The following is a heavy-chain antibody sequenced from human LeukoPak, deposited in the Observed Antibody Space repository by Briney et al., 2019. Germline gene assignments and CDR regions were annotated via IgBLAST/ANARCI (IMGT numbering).Heavy chain of an antibody. Sequence: GGSLRLSCAASGFTFSSYDMSWVRQAPGKGLEWVSASGGDGGSTYSDSGKGRFTISRDNSKNTLYLQMNSLRAEDTATYYCAKALNYWYFDLWGRGNLVTVSS. V-gene: IGHV3-23*01. J-gene: IGHJ2*01. CDR2: SGGDGGST. CDR3: AKALNYWYFDL. CDR1: GFTFSSYD.